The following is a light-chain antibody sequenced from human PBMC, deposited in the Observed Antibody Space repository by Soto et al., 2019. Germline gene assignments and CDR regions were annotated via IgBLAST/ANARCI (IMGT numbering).Light chain of an antibody. CDR1: QTISSN. J-gene: IGKJ2*01. Sequence: EIAMTQSPATLSVSPGERATLSCRASQTISSNLAWYQQKPGQAPRLIIHGASTRATGVPARFSGSGSGTEFTLTISSLQSEDLAVYYCQQYHNWPPQYTFGQGTKLQIK. V-gene: IGKV3-15*01. CDR2: GAS. CDR3: QQYHNWPPQYT.